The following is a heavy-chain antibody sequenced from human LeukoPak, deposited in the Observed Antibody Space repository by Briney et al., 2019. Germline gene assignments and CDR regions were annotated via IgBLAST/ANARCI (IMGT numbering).Heavy chain of an antibody. CDR2: IIPIFGAA. Sequence: SVKVSCKASGGTFSSYAISWVRQAPGQGLEWVGGIIPIFGAANYAQKFQGRVTITTDDSTSTTYMELSSLRSEDTAVYYCARGASGYSFGTRFDYWGQGTLVTVSS. CDR1: GGTFSSYA. D-gene: IGHD5-18*01. J-gene: IGHJ4*02. CDR3: ARGASGYSFGTRFDY. V-gene: IGHV1-69*05.